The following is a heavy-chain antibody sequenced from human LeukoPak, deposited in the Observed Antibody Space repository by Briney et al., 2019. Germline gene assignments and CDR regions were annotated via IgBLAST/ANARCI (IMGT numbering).Heavy chain of an antibody. CDR3: AKDQRIAARPWYYGMDV. CDR2: ISGSGGST. CDR1: GFTFSSYA. V-gene: IGHV3-23*01. J-gene: IGHJ6*02. D-gene: IGHD6-6*01. Sequence: GGSLRLSCAASGFTFSSYAMSWVRQAPGKGLEGVSAISGSGGSTYYADSVKGRFTISRDNSKNTLYLQMNSLRAEETAVYYCAKDQRIAARPWYYGMDVWGQGTTVTVSS.